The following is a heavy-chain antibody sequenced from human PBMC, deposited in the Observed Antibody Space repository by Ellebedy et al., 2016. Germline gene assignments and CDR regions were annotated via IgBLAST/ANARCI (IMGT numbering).Heavy chain of an antibody. CDR1: GGSISSGGYY. CDR3: AGGAGYDFWSGYAPTY. Sequence: SETLSLTCTVSGGSISSGGYYWSWIRQHPGKGLEWIGYMYYSWSTYYNPSLKSRVTISVDPSKNQFSLKLSSVTAAETAVYYCAGGAGYDFWSGYAPTYWGQGTLVTVSS. CDR2: MYYSWST. D-gene: IGHD3-3*01. J-gene: IGHJ4*02. V-gene: IGHV4-31*03.